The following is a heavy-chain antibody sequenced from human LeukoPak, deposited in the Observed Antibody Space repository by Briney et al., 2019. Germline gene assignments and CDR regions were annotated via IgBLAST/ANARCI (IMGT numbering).Heavy chain of an antibody. D-gene: IGHD1-7*01. CDR3: ARDGYNWNYPGPYNWFDP. CDR2: IYTSGST. CDR1: GGSISSGSYY. J-gene: IGHJ5*02. V-gene: IGHV4-61*02. Sequence: PSQTLSLPCTVSGGSISSGSYYWSWIRQPAGKGLEWIGRIYTSGSTNYNPSLKSRVTISVDTSKNQFSLKLSSVTAADTAVYYCARDGYNWNYPGPYNWFDPWGQGTLVTVSS.